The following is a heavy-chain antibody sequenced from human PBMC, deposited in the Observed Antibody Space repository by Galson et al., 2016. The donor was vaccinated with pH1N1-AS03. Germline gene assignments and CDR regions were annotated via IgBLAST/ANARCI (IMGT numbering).Heavy chain of an antibody. J-gene: IGHJ5*02. V-gene: IGHV2-70*11. CDR2: IDWDDDK. Sequence: PALVKPTQTLTVTCTFSGFSLTTSGMCVSWIRQPPGKALEWLARIDWDDDKYYTTSLKTRLTISQDTSKNQVVLTMTDMDPVDTATYYCARGYSGCYFHWFDPWDQGTLVTVSS. CDR1: GFSLTTSGMC. CDR3: ARGYSGCYFHWFDP. D-gene: IGHD1-26*01.